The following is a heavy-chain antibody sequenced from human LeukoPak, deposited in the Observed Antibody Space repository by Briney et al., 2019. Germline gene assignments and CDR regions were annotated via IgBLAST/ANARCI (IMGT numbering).Heavy chain of an antibody. Sequence: GGSLRLSCAASGFTFSSYVMYWVRQAPGKGLVWVSRINSDGSSTTCADSVKGRFTISRDNAKNTLHLQMNSLRVEDTAVYYCVRGYTIGPGGYWGQGTLVTVSS. CDR2: INSDGSST. D-gene: IGHD3-16*02. CDR3: VRGYTIGPGGY. J-gene: IGHJ4*02. CDR1: GFTFSSYV. V-gene: IGHV3-74*03.